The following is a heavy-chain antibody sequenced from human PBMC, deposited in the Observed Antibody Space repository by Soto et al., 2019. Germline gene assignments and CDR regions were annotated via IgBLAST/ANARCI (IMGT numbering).Heavy chain of an antibody. J-gene: IGHJ6*02. CDR2: ISAYNGNT. CDR3: ARAHGRSGWYVYYYYGMDV. CDR1: GYTFTSYG. Sequence: ASVKVSCKASGYTFTSYGISWVRQAPGQVLEWMGLISAYNGNTNYAQKLQGRVTMTTDTSTSTAYMELRSLRSDDTAVYYCARAHGRSGWYVYYYYGMDVGGQGTTVTVSS. D-gene: IGHD6-19*01. V-gene: IGHV1-18*01.